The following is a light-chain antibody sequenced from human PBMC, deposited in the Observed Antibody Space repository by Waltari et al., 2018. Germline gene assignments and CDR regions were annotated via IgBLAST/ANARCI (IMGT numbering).Light chain of an antibody. J-gene: IGLJ2*01. V-gene: IGLV2-14*03. CDR2: DVS. Sequence: QSALTQPASVSGSPGQSITISCTGTSYDVGHYNYVSWYQQRPGKAPKLIIYDVSYRPSGVSNRFSGSKSCSTASLTISGLQAEDEADYHCSSYTSSSTVGVLFVGGTKLTVL. CDR3: SSYTSSSTVGVL. CDR1: SYDVGHYNY.